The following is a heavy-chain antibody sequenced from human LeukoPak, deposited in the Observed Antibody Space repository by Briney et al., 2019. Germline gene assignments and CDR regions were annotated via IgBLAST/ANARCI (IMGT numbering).Heavy chain of an antibody. V-gene: IGHV4-38-2*02. CDR3: ARDKTRGLGYSYSKSGNYFDY. J-gene: IGHJ4*02. D-gene: IGHD5-18*01. CDR1: GYSISTGYY. CDR2: FYHGGST. Sequence: SETLSLTCTVSGYSISTGYYWDWIRQPPGKGLEWIGTFYHGGSTYYNPSLKSRVTISVDTSKNQFSLNLTSVTAADTAVYSCARDKTRGLGYSYSKSGNYFDYWGQGTLVTVSS.